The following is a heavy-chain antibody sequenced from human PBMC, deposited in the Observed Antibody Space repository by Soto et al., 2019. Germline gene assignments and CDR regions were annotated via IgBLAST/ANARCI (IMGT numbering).Heavy chain of an antibody. CDR3: ERSSERGDYETYFDY. CDR1: GGSISSYY. V-gene: IGHV4-59*01. J-gene: IGHJ4*02. D-gene: IGHD2-21*02. Sequence: SETLSLTCTASGGSISSYYWSWIRQPPGKGLEWIGYIYYSGSTNYNPSLKSRVTISVDTSKNQFSLKLSSVTAADTAVYYCERSSERGDYETYFDYWGQGTLVTVSS. CDR2: IYYSGST.